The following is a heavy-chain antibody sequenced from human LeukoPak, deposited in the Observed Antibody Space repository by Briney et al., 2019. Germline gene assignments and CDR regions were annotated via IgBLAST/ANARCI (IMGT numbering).Heavy chain of an antibody. V-gene: IGHV4-59*02. CDR2: VCSSGNT. CDR1: GGFATYYC. D-gene: IGHD2-8*02. CDR3: ARDLASTGPYWYGLDV. J-gene: IGHJ6*02. Sequence: SETLYLTCAVSGGFATYYCWSWIRQSSGKGLEWIGSVCSSGNTKYSPALKSRVTISRDTSRDQFSLKMTSVTAADTAMYYCARDLASTGPYWYGLDVWGQGTAVTVSS.